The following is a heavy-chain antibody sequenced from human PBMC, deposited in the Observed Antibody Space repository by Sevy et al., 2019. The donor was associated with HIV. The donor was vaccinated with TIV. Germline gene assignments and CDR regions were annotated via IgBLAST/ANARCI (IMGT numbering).Heavy chain of an antibody. J-gene: IGHJ6*02. CDR2: LYSGGGT. Sequence: GGSLRLSCAASAFTVSSNYMTWVRKAPGKGLEWVSVLYSGGGTYYADSVRGRFSISRDNSKNTLYFQMNSLRAEDTAVYYCARARSGPGGMDVWGQGTTVTVSS. CDR3: ARARSGPGGMDV. D-gene: IGHD2-8*02. V-gene: IGHV3-53*01. CDR1: AFTVSSNY.